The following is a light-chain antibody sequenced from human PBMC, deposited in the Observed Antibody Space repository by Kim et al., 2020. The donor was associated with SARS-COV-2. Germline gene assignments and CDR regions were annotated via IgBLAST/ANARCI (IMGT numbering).Light chain of an antibody. J-gene: IGLJ1*01. CDR3: AAWDDSLSGSHV. CDR1: RSNIGRNY. V-gene: IGLV1-47*02. CDR2: STN. Sequence: QAVVTQPPSASETPGQTVTISCSGSRSNIGRNYVSWYQQLPGTAPKLLIYSTNQRPSGVPDRFSASKSGTAASLAITGLRSEDEADYYCAAWDDSLSGSHVFGTGTKVTVL.